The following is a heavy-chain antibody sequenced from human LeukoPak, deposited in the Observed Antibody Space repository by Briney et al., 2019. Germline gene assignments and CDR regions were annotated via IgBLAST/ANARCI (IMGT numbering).Heavy chain of an antibody. J-gene: IGHJ4*02. D-gene: IGHD3-3*01. CDR2: TNEDGSIT. Sequence: PGGSLRLSCAASGFTFRTYWMHWVRQAPGKGLVWVSRTNEDGSITNYADSVKGRFTISRDNAKDTLYLRMNGLRAEDTAVYHCARDGYEFWSGYYHGAYFDYWGQGTPVTVSS. CDR1: GFTFRTYW. V-gene: IGHV3-74*01. CDR3: ARDGYEFWSGYYHGAYFDY.